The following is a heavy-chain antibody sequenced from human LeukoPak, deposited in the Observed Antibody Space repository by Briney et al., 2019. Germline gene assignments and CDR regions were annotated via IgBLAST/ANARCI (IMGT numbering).Heavy chain of an antibody. CDR3: ARDLSHFDWLSDAFDI. Sequence: SETXSLTCTVSGGSISSSSYYWGWIRQPPGKGLEWIGSIYYSGSTYYNPSLKSRVTISVDTSKNQFSLKLSSVTAADTAVYYCARDLSHFDWLSDAFDIWGQGTMVTVSS. CDR2: IYYSGST. V-gene: IGHV4-39*07. CDR1: GGSISSSSYY. J-gene: IGHJ3*02. D-gene: IGHD3-9*01.